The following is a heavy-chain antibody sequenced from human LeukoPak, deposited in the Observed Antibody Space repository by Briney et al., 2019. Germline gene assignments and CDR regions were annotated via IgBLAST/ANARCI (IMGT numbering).Heavy chain of an antibody. CDR1: GLTFRSYG. J-gene: IGHJ4*02. CDR3: AKDDSYSSSWSLGYFDY. Sequence: PGGSLRLSCAASGLTFRSYGMHWVRQAPGKGLEWVAVISYDGSNKYYADSVKGRFTISREDSKNTLYLQMNSLRAEDTAVYYCAKDDSYSSSWSLGYFDYWGQGTLVTVSS. D-gene: IGHD6-13*01. CDR2: ISYDGSNK. V-gene: IGHV3-30*18.